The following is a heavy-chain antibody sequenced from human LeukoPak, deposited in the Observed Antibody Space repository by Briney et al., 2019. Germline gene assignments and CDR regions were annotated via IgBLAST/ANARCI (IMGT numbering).Heavy chain of an antibody. D-gene: IGHD3-9*01. J-gene: IGHJ5*02. Sequence: KPSETLSLPCTVSGGSISSGGYYWSWIRQHPGKGLEWIGYIYYSGSTHYNPSLKSRVTISVDTSKNQFSLKLSSVTAADTAVYYCARDMTDWWFDPWGQGTLVTVSS. CDR3: ARDMTDWWFDP. CDR1: GGSISSGGYY. CDR2: IYYSGST. V-gene: IGHV4-31*03.